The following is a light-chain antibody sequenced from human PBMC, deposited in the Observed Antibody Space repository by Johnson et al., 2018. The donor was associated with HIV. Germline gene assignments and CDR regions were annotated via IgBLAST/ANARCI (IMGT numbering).Light chain of an antibody. Sequence: QSVLTQPPSVSAAPGQKVTISCSGSSSNIGNNYVSWYQQLPGTAPKLLIYENNKRPSGIPDRFSVSKSGTSATLGITGLQTGDEADYYCGTWDSSLSAGLFGTGTKVTVL. CDR1: SSNIGNNY. J-gene: IGLJ1*01. V-gene: IGLV1-51*02. CDR3: GTWDSSLSAGL. CDR2: ENN.